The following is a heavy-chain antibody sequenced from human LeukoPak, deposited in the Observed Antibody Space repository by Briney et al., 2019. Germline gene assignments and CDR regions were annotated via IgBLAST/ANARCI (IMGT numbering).Heavy chain of an antibody. CDR2: ISGSGSST. J-gene: IGHJ4*02. V-gene: IGHV3-23*01. Sequence: GGSLSLSCAASGFTFSNYPMSWVRQAPGKGLEWVSAISGSGSSTWYADSVKGRLTISRDNSKNTLFLQMNSLGAEDTAVYYCAKDLYDSSGSRYDYWGQGTLVTVSS. CDR1: GFTFSNYP. D-gene: IGHD3-22*01. CDR3: AKDLYDSSGSRYDY.